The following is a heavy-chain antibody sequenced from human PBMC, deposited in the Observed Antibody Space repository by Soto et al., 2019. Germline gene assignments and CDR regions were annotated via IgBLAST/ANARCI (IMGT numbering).Heavy chain of an antibody. J-gene: IGHJ3*02. Sequence: VQLVESGGGLVKPGGSLRLSCAASGFTFSSYSMNWVRQAPGKGLEWVSSISSSSSYIYYADSVKGRFTISRDNAKNSLYLQMNSLRAEDTAVYYCARETEQLRVYAFDIWGQGTMVTVSS. CDR3: ARETEQLRVYAFDI. CDR1: GFTFSSYS. D-gene: IGHD1-26*01. V-gene: IGHV3-21*01. CDR2: ISSSSSYI.